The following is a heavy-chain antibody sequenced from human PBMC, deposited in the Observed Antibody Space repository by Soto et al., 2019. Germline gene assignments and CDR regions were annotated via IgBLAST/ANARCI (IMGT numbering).Heavy chain of an antibody. CDR1: GYTFTSWG. J-gene: IGHJ6*03. V-gene: IGHV1-18*01. Sequence: ASVKVACKASGYTFTSWGISWVLQAPGQGLEWMGWISAYNGNTNYAQKLQGRVTMTTDTSTSTAYMELRSLRSDDTAVYYCARDYSGYAYMDVWGKGTTVTVSS. CDR2: ISAYNGNT. D-gene: IGHD5-12*01. CDR3: ARDYSGYAYMDV.